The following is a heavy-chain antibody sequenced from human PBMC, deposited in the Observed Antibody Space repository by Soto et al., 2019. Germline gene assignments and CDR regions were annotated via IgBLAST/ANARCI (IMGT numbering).Heavy chain of an antibody. Sequence: GASVKVSCKVSGYTLTELSMHWVRQAPGKGLEWMGGFDPEGGESIYAQKFQGRVTMTEDTSTDTAYMELSSLRSEDTAVYYCATGDIVVVPAHYGMDVWGQGTTVTVSS. J-gene: IGHJ6*02. CDR3: ATGDIVVVPAHYGMDV. V-gene: IGHV1-24*01. CDR1: GYTLTELS. CDR2: FDPEGGES. D-gene: IGHD2-2*01.